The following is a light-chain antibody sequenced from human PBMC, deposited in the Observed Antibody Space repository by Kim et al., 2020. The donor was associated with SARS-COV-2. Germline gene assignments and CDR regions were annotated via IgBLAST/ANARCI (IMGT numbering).Light chain of an antibody. CDR3: QAWDTNTGVI. J-gene: IGLJ2*01. CDR2: QNF. Sequence: SQVQTASITCSGDTLGTGYASWYQQRTGQSPVLLIYQNFKRPSGIPERFSGSNSGNTATLTIRGTQSEDEADYYCQAWDTNTGVIFGGGTKVTVL. CDR1: TLGTGY. V-gene: IGLV3-1*01.